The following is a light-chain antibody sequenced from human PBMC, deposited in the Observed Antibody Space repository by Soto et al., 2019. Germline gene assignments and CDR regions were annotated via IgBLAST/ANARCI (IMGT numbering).Light chain of an antibody. J-gene: IGLJ3*02. CDR1: SNDVGGFQY. CDR3: SSFTSSFTVL. Sequence: QSALTQPASVSGSPGQSITISCTGTSNDVGGFQYVSWYQQHPGKAPKLIIYEVSNRPSGVSNRFAGSKSGNTASLTISGLRAEDEADYYCSSFTSSFTVLFGGGTKLTVL. CDR2: EVS. V-gene: IGLV2-14*01.